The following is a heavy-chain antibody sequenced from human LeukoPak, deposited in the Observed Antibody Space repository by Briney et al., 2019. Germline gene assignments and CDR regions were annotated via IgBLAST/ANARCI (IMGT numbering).Heavy chain of an antibody. CDR1: GESFSGYY. V-gene: IGHV4-34*01. J-gene: IGHJ5*02. Sequence: SETLSLTCAVYGESFSGYYWTWIRQPPGKGLEWIGEINHSGSTNYNPSLKSRVTISLDTSKNQFSLKLSSVTAADTAVYYCARGVYGDYGLDWFDPWGQGTLVTVSS. D-gene: IGHD4-17*01. CDR2: INHSGST. CDR3: ARGVYGDYGLDWFDP.